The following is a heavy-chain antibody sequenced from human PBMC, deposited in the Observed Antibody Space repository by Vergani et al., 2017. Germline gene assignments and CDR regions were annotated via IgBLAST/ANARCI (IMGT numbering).Heavy chain of an antibody. CDR1: GYSFSSYW. D-gene: IGHD3-3*01. CDR3: ARERVLPFWSGYRPDAFDI. V-gene: IGHV5-51*01. CDR2: IYPGDSDT. Sequence: EVQLVQSGAEVKKPGESLKISCKGSGYSFSSYWIGWVRQMPGKGLECMGIIYPGDSDTRYSPSLQGQVTISVDKSISAAYLQWSSLKASDTAMYYCARERVLPFWSGYRPDAFDIWGQGTMVTVSS. J-gene: IGHJ3*02.